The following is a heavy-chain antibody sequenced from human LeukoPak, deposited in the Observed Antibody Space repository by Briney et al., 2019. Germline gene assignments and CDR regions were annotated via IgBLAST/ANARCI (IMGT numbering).Heavy chain of an antibody. D-gene: IGHD3-16*02. J-gene: IGHJ4*02. CDR2: INPNSGGT. V-gene: IGHV1-2*02. CDR1: GYTFTGYY. Sequence: ASVKVSCKASGYTFTGYYMHWVRQAPGQGLEWMGWINPNSGGTNYAQKLQGRVTMTRDTSISTAYMELSRLRSDDTAVYYCARVGRPDPYDYVWGSYLYYFDYWGQGTLVTVSS. CDR3: ARVGRPDPYDYVWGSYLYYFDY.